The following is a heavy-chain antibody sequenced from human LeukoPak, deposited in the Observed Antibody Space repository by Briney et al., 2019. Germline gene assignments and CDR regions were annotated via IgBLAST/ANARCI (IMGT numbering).Heavy chain of an antibody. J-gene: IGHJ4*02. D-gene: IGHD3-10*01. V-gene: IGHV3-30*01. Sequence: PGGSLRLSCAASGFQVRTYAMHWVRQAPGKGLEWLAIISNDGSSEYYADSVKGRFTVSRDNSEDTLSLQMHSLRPEDTAVYFCARGYCLDSGSSDYWGQGALVTVSS. CDR3: ARGYCLDSGSSDY. CDR1: GFQVRTYA. CDR2: ISNDGSSE.